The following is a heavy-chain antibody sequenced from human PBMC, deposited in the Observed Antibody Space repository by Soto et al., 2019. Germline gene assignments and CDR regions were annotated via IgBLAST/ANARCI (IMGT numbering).Heavy chain of an antibody. D-gene: IGHD3-16*01. CDR2: VVPLFGKT. J-gene: IGHJ4*02. CDR3: ATHGLGVSSPPYFDN. CDR1: GGTFSGYV. V-gene: IGHV1-69*01. Sequence: QLVQSGSEVKKPGSSVKVSCQASGGTFSGYVVTWVRQAPGQGLEWMGEVVPLFGKTNYAQRFSGRITITAEESTITAYMELRTLRSDDTAVYYCATHGLGVSSPPYFDNWGQGTLVTVSS.